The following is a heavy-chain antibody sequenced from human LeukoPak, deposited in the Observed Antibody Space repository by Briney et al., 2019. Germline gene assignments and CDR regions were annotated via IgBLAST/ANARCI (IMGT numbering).Heavy chain of an antibody. J-gene: IGHJ3*02. CDR1: GGSISSYY. CDR2: IYYSGST. D-gene: IGHD6-6*01. V-gene: IGHV4-59*01. Sequence: SETLSLTCTVSGGSISSYYWSWIRQPPGKGLEWIGYIYYSGSTNYNPSLKSRVTISVDTSKNQFSLKLSSATAADTAVYYCARGVRSIAARKSAFDIWGQGTMVTVSS. CDR3: ARGVRSIAARKSAFDI.